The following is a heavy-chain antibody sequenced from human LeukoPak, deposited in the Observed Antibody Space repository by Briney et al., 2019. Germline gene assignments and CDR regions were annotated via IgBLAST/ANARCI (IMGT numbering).Heavy chain of an antibody. D-gene: IGHD3-10*02. J-gene: IGHJ4*02. Sequence: GESLKISCAASGFIFSSYAMYWVRQAPGKGLEWVSSISSSGTYIFYADSVKGRFTISRDNAKNSLYLQMNSLRAEDTAVYFCARVFVGENFDYWGQGTLVTVSS. V-gene: IGHV3-21*01. CDR1: GFIFSSYA. CDR3: ARVFVGENFDY. CDR2: ISSSGTYI.